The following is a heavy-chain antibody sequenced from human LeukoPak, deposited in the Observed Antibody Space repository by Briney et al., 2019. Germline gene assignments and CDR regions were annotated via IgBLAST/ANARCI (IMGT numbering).Heavy chain of an antibody. V-gene: IGHV1-8*01. CDR1: GNTFTTYD. D-gene: IGHD1-26*01. Sequence: ASVKVSCKASGNTFTTYDFNWVRQAPGQGFEWMGWMNPKTGRTGFAQRFRGRFTMTRNISISTAYLEVTNLRFEDTALYYCVTGVPWDWGQGSLIIVSS. CDR3: VTGVPWD. J-gene: IGHJ4*02. CDR2: MNPKTGRT.